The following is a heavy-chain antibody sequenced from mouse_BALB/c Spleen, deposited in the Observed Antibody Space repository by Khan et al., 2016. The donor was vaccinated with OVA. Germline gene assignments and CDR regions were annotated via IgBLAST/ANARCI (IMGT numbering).Heavy chain of an antibody. J-gene: IGHJ3*01. CDR2: ISTYYGDA. Sequence: QLGAELVRPGVSVKISCKGSGYTFTDFTMHWVKQSHAKSVEWIGVISTYYGDATYNQKFKGKATMTVDKSSSTAYMDLARLTSEDSAIYYCASGGGGDRFAYWGQGTLVTVSA. CDR1: GYTFTDFT. V-gene: IGHV1S137*01. CDR3: ASGGGGDRFAY.